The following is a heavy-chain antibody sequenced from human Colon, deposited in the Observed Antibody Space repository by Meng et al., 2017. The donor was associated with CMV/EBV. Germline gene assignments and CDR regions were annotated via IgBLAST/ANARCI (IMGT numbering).Heavy chain of an antibody. CDR1: GYIFTGFY. V-gene: IGHV1-2*02. CDR3: ARPRAMVRGVDFYGMDV. CDR2: INPNSGAT. D-gene: IGHD3-10*01. Sequence: VNVSCKASGYIFTGFYIHWVRQAPGQGLEWMGWINPNSGATHYAQKFQDRVSMTRDTSINTVYMELTRLRSDDTAVFYCARPRAMVRGVDFYGMDVWGQGTTVTVSS. J-gene: IGHJ6*02.